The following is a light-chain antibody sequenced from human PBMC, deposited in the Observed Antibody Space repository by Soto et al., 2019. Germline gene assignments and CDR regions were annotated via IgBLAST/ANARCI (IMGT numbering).Light chain of an antibody. CDR2: DAS. V-gene: IGKV1-33*01. CDR3: PAYYYRPSRT. CDR1: QDISNY. Sequence: DIQMTQSPSSLSASVGDRVTITCQASQDISNYLNWYQQKPGKAPNLLIYDASNLQTGVPSRLSGTGSGTDFTSTICHLLPEHIARSDGPAYYYRPSRTFGGGTKVEIE. J-gene: IGKJ4*01.